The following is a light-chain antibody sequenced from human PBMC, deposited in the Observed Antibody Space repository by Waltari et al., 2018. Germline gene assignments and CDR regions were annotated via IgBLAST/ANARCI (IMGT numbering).Light chain of an antibody. Sequence: QSVLTQPPAVSATPGQRVTSSCSGTSYTLGVNSVTWYHQLPGAAPKLLLYKNDQRPSGVPHRFSGSRSGTSASLAISGLQSEDEADFYCATWDDTFNGPVFGGGTKLTVL. CDR3: ATWDDTFNGPV. CDR2: KND. CDR1: SYTLGVNS. J-gene: IGLJ3*02. V-gene: IGLV1-44*01.